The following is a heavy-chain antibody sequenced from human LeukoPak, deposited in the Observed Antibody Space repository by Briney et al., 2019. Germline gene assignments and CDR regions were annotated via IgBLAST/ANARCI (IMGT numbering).Heavy chain of an antibody. J-gene: IGHJ4*02. CDR1: GFTFSSYS. CDR2: ISSSSTI. D-gene: IGHD3-22*01. V-gene: IGHV3-48*04. CDR3: ARDYYDSSGYYYGSY. Sequence: GGSLRLSCAASGFTFSSYSMNWVRQAPGKGLEWVSYISSSSTIYYADSVKGRFTISRDNAKNSLYLQMNSLRAEDTAVYYCARDYYDSSGYYYGSYWGQGTLVTVSS.